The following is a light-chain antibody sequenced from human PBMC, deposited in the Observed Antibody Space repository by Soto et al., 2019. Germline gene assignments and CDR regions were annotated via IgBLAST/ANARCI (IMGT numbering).Light chain of an antibody. V-gene: IGKV3-11*01. CDR3: QQRSNWPRT. CDR1: QSVISS. J-gene: IGKJ1*01. Sequence: EIVLTQSPGTLSLSPGERATLSCRASQSVISSLAWYQQKPGQAPRLLIYDASNRATGIPARFSGSGSGTDFTLTISSLEPEDFAVYYCQQRSNWPRTFGQGTKVDIK. CDR2: DAS.